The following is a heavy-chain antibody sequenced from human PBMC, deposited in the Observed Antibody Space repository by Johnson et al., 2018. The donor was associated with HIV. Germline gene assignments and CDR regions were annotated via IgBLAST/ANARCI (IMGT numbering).Heavy chain of an antibody. Sequence: QVQLVESGGGGVQPGRSLRLSCVVSGVTFSTYAMHWVRKAPGKGLEWVAFIRYDGSNKYYADSVKGRFTISRDNSKNTLNLQMNSLRAEDTAVYYCAAAEYDAFDIWGQGTMVTVYS. J-gene: IGHJ3*02. CDR2: IRYDGSNK. V-gene: IGHV3-30*02. CDR1: GVTFSTYA. CDR3: AAAEYDAFDI. D-gene: IGHD6-6*01.